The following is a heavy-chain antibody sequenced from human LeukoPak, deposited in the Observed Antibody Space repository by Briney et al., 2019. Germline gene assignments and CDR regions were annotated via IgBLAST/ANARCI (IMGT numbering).Heavy chain of an antibody. V-gene: IGHV1-46*01. J-gene: IGHJ4*02. Sequence: ASVKVSCKASGYTFTSFYMHWVRQAPGQGLEWMGIINPSGGSTSYAQKFQGRVTMTRDTSTSTVYMELSSLRSEDTAVYYCARENSGYDVFDYWGQGTLVTVSS. D-gene: IGHD5-12*01. CDR3: ARENSGYDVFDY. CDR2: INPSGGST. CDR1: GYTFTSFY.